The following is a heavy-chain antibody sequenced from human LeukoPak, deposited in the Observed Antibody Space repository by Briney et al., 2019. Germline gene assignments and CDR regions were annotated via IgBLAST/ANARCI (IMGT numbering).Heavy chain of an antibody. Sequence: GGSLRLSCAASGFTFSSYAMSWVRQAPGKGLEWVSAISGSGGSTYYADSVKGRFTISRDNSKNTLYLQMNSLRAEDTAVYYCAKVARGAAAGTYYFDYWGQGTLVTVSS. D-gene: IGHD6-13*01. V-gene: IGHV3-23*01. CDR1: GFTFSSYA. CDR3: AKVARGAAAGTYYFDY. J-gene: IGHJ4*02. CDR2: ISGSGGST.